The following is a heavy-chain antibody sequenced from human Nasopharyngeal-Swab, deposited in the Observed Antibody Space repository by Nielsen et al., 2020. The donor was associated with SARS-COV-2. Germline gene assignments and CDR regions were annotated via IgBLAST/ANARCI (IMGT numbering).Heavy chain of an antibody. D-gene: IGHD3-10*01. CDR2: ISAYNGNT. J-gene: IGHJ4*02. Sequence: ASVKVSCKASGYTFTSYGISWVRQAPGQGLEWMGWISAYNGNTNYAQKLQGRVTMTTDTSTSTAYMELRSLRSDDTAVYYCARDFRLVTKNYYGFDYWGQGTLVTVS. CDR1: GYTFTSYG. CDR3: ARDFRLVTKNYYGFDY. V-gene: IGHV1-18*01.